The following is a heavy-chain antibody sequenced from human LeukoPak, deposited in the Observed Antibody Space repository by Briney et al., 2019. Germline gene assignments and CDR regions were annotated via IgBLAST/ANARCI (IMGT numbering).Heavy chain of an antibody. D-gene: IGHD6-13*01. Sequence: PSETLSLTCAVYGGSFSGYYWSWIRQPPGKGLGWIGEINHSGSTNYNPSLKSRVTISVDTSKNQFSLKLSSVTAADTAVYYCARGYSSLDYWGQGTLVTVSS. V-gene: IGHV4-34*01. CDR2: INHSGST. J-gene: IGHJ4*02. CDR1: GGSFSGYY. CDR3: ARGYSSLDY.